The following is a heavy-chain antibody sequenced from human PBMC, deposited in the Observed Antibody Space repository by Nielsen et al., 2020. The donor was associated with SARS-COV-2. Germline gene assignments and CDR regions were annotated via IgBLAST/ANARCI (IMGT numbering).Heavy chain of an antibody. CDR3: AKDTHPDYYDSSGYYYAFQH. V-gene: IGHV3-9*01. Sequence: GGSLRLSCAASGFTFDDYAMHWVRQAPGKGLEWVSGISWNSGSIGYADSVKGRFTISRDNAKNSLYLQMNSLRAGDTALYYCAKDTHPDYYDSSGYYYAFQHWGQGTLVTVSS. J-gene: IGHJ1*01. CDR1: GFTFDDYA. CDR2: ISWNSGSI. D-gene: IGHD3-22*01.